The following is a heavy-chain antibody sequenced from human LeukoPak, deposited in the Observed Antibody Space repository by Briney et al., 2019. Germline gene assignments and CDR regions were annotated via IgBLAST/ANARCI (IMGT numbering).Heavy chain of an antibody. CDR1: GGSINNYW. CDR2: IYYSGST. CDR3: ARRVRSSWTGWYFDL. V-gene: IGHV4-59*08. Sequence: SETLSLTCSVSGGSINNYWWNWIRQPPGKGLEWIGYIYYSGSTNYNPSLKSRVTISVDTSKNQFSLKLSSVTAADTAVYYCARRVRSSWTGWYFDLWGRGTLVTVSS. D-gene: IGHD6-13*01. J-gene: IGHJ2*01.